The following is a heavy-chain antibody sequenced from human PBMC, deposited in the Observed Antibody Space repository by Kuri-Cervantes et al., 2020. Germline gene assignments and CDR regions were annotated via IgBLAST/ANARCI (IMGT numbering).Heavy chain of an antibody. CDR1: GFTFSSYA. J-gene: IGHJ4*02. V-gene: IGHV3-23*01. CDR3: AKDLMMGFYCSGGNCYNDY. CDR2: ISGSGDIT. D-gene: IGHD2-15*01. Sequence: GGSLRLSCVAPGFTFSSYAMSWVRHAPGKGLEWVSTISGSGDITYYADSVKGRFTISRDNSKNVLYLQMNSLRAEDTAVYYCAKDLMMGFYCSGGNCYNDYWGQGTLVTVSS.